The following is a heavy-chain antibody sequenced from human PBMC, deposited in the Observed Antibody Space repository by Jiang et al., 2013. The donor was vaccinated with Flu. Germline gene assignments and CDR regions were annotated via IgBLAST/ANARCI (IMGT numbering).Heavy chain of an antibody. CDR3: ARNYLGHFSSSWQINWFDP. V-gene: IGHV4-4*07. CDR2: IYTSGST. J-gene: IGHJ5*02. D-gene: IGHD6-13*01. CDR1: GGSISSYY. Sequence: PGLLKPSETLSLTCTVSGGSISSYYWSWIRQPAGKGLEWIGRIYTSGSTNYNPSLKSRVTMSVDTSKNQFSLKLSSVTAADTAVYYCARNYLGHFSSSWQINWFDPWGQGTLVTVSS.